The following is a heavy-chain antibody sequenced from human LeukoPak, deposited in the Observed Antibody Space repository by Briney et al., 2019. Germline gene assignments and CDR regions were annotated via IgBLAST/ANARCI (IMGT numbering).Heavy chain of an antibody. V-gene: IGHV3-23*01. CDR3: ARGFTMIVVVPKRGAFDI. Sequence: GGSLRLSCEASGFTFSKYAMTWVRQAPGKGLEWVSAITVSGTITYYADSVKGRFTISRDNSKNTLYLQMNSLRAEDTAVYYCARGFTMIVVVPKRGAFDIWGQGTMVTVSS. D-gene: IGHD3-22*01. CDR2: ITVSGTIT. J-gene: IGHJ3*02. CDR1: GFTFSKYA.